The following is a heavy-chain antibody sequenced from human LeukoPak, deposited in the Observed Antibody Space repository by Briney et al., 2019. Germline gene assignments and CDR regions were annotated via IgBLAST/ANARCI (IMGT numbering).Heavy chain of an antibody. CDR3: AREQTGTRGYYFDY. J-gene: IGHJ4*02. CDR1: GGSFSGYY. CDR2: IYYSGST. V-gene: IGHV4-59*01. D-gene: IGHD1-1*01. Sequence: SETLSLTCAVYGGSFSGYYWSWIRQPPGKGLEWIGYIYYSGSTNYNPSLKSRVTISVDTSKNQFSLKLSSVTAADTAVYYCAREQTGTRGYYFDYWGQGTLVTVSS.